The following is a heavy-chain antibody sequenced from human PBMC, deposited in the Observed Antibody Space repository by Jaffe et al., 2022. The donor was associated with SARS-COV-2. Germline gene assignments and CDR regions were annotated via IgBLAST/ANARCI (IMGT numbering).Heavy chain of an antibody. CDR3: ARDPSPYYSSSWFPLDY. CDR2: IYTSGST. D-gene: IGHD6-13*01. J-gene: IGHJ4*02. CDR1: GGSISSGSYY. V-gene: IGHV4-61*02. Sequence: QVQLQESGPGLVKPSQTLSLTCTVSGGSISSGSYYWSWIRQPAGKGLEWIGRIYTSGSTNYNPSLKSRVTISVDTSKNQFSLKLSSVTAADTAVYYCARDPSPYYSSSWFPLDYWGQGTLVTVSS.